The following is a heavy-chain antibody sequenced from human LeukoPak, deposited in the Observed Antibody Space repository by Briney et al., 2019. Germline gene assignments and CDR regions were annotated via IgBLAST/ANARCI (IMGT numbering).Heavy chain of an antibody. D-gene: IGHD6-25*01. J-gene: IGHJ4*02. CDR1: GFTFSSYE. Sequence: GGSLRLSCAASGFTFSSYEMNWVRQAPGKGLEWVAFIRYDGSNKYYADSVKGRFTISRDNAKNSLYLQMNSLRAEDAALYYCARDDGYRQTTKFDFWGQGTLVTVSS. CDR2: IRYDGSNK. CDR3: ARDDGYRQTTKFDF. V-gene: IGHV3-30*02.